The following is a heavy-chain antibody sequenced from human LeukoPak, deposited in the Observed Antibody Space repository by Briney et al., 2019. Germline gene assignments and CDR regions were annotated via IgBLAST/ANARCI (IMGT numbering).Heavy chain of an antibody. V-gene: IGHV3-30-3*01. CDR1: GFTFSSYA. Sequence: EGSLRLSCAASGFTFSSYAMHWVRQAPGKGLEWVAVISYDGSNKYYADSVKGRFTISRDNSKNTLYLQMNSLRAEDTAVYYCARGSIFGVVIIPGVDYWGRGTLVTVSS. D-gene: IGHD3-3*01. CDR2: ISYDGSNK. J-gene: IGHJ4*02. CDR3: ARGSIFGVVIIPGVDY.